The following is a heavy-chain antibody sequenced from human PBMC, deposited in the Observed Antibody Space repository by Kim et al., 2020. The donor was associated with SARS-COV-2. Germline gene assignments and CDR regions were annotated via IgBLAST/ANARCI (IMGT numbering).Heavy chain of an antibody. V-gene: IGHV4-34*01. J-gene: IGHJ4*02. D-gene: IGHD3-10*01. Sequence: SETLSLTCAVYGGSFSGYYWSWIRQPPGKGLEWIGEINHSGSTNYNPSLKSRVTISVDTSKNQFSLKLSSVTAADTAVYYCARGEGLWFGEYLDDWGQGTLVTVSS. CDR1: GGSFSGYY. CDR3: ARGEGLWFGEYLDD. CDR2: INHSGST.